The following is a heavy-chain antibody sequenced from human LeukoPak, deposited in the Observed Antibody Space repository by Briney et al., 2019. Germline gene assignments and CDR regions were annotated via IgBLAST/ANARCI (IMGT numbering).Heavy chain of an antibody. CDR1: GFTFSDYY. J-gene: IGHJ6*02. V-gene: IGHV3-11*06. CDR3: ATNPGYGMDV. CDR2: ISSSSSYT. Sequence: GGSLILSCAASGFTFSDYYMSWIRQAPGKGLEWVSYISSSSSYTNYADSVKGRFTISRDNAKNSLYLQMNSLRAEDTAVYYCATNPGYGMDVWGQGTTVTVSS.